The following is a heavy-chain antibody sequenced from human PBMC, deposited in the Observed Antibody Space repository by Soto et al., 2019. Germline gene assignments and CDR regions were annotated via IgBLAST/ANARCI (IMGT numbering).Heavy chain of an antibody. Sequence: GESLKISCNGSGYSFSSYWIVWVRQMPGKGLEWMGLIYPGDSHTRYSPSFQGQVTISADKSISTAYLQWSSLKASDTAMYYCARHGVISALNWFDPWGQGTLVTVSS. CDR1: GYSFSSYW. D-gene: IGHD2-21*01. CDR2: IYPGDSHT. J-gene: IGHJ5*02. V-gene: IGHV5-51*01. CDR3: ARHGVISALNWFDP.